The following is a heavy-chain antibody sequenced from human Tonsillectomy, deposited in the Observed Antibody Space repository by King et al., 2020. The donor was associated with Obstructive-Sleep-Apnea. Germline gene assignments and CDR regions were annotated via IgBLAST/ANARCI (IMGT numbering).Heavy chain of an antibody. CDR3: AKVSVGVLDY. V-gene: IGHV3-23*04. J-gene: IGHJ4*02. Sequence: VQLVESGGGLVQPGGSLRLSCAASGFAFSSYAMSWVRQAPGRGLEWVSAISVSGSTFYADSGKGRFTISRDNSRNTLSLQMNSLRAEDTALFYCAKVSVGVLDYWGQGILVTVSS. CDR2: ISVSGST. CDR1: GFAFSSYA. D-gene: IGHD1-26*01.